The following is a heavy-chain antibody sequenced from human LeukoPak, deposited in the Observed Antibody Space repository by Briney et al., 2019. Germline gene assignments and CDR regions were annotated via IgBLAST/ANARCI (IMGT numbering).Heavy chain of an antibody. J-gene: IGHJ4*02. D-gene: IGHD3-22*01. CDR1: GYTFSSYY. CDR2: MNPSSGST. CDR3: AREVHGYYYDSSGYYIFDY. Sequence: ASVKVSCKASGYTFSSYYMHWVRQAPGQGLEWMGIMNPSSGSTSYAQKFQGRVTMTRDTSTSTVYMELRSLRSEDTAVYYCAREVHGYYYDSSGYYIFDYWGQGTLVTVSS. V-gene: IGHV1-46*01.